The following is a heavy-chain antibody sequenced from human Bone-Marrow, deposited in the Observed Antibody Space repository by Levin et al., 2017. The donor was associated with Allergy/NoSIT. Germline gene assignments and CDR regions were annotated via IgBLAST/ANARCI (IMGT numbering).Heavy chain of an antibody. CDR3: ARGDSSGHYLADDGMDA. CDR2: IYYSGST. J-gene: IGHJ6*02. D-gene: IGHD3-22*01. CDR1: GGSLRSGDYY. Sequence: SSPLSLPFLLSGGSLRSGDYYWSWIRQPPGKGLEWIGYIYYSGSTYYNPSLKSRVTLSVDTSKNQFSLKLSSVTAADTAVYYCARGDSSGHYLADDGMDAWGQGTTVTVSS. V-gene: IGHV4-30-4*01.